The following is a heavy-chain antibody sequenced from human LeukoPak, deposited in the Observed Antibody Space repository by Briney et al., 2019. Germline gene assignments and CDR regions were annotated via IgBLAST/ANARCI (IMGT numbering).Heavy chain of an antibody. CDR1: GFTFSDYY. CDR3: ARVGSRLRYFDWLLWYGMDV. CDR2: ISSSGSTI. D-gene: IGHD3-9*01. Sequence: PGGSLRLSCAASGFTFSDYYMSWIRQAPGKGLEWVSYISSSGSTIYYADSVKGRFTISRDNAKNSLYLQMNSLRAEDTAVYYCARVGSRLRYFDWLLWYGMDVWGQGTTVIVSS. J-gene: IGHJ6*02. V-gene: IGHV3-11*01.